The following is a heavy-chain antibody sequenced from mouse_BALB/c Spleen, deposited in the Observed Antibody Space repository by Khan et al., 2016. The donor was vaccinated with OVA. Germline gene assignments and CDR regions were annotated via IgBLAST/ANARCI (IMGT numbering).Heavy chain of an antibody. CDR2: INTYTGAP. CDR1: GYTFTNYG. J-gene: IGHJ1*01. CDR3: ARISSYWYSDV. Sequence: QIQLVQSGPELKKPGETVKISCKASGYTFTNYGMNWVKQAPGKGLKWMGWINTYTGAPTYADDFKGRFAFSLETSASTAYLQLNNLKNDDMTTYFCARISSYWYSDVWGAGTTVTVSS. V-gene: IGHV9-1*02.